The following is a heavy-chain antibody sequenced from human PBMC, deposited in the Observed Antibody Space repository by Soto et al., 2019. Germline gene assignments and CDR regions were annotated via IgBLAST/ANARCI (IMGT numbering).Heavy chain of an antibody. V-gene: IGHV1-3*01. D-gene: IGHD5-18*01. CDR2: INAGNGNT. Sequence: ASVKVSCKASGYTFTSYAMNWVRQAPGQRLEWMGWINAGNGNTKYSQKFQGRVTITRDTSASTAYMELSSLRSEDTAVYYCAADPPRDTNYYYYGMDVWGQGTTVTVSS. CDR3: AADPPRDTNYYYYGMDV. J-gene: IGHJ6*02. CDR1: GYTFTSYA.